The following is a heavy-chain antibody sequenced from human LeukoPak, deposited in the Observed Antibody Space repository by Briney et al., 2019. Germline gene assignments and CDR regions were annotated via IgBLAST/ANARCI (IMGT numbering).Heavy chain of an antibody. Sequence: AGSLRLSCAASGFTFSNAWMSWVRQAPGKGLEWVGRIYSKTDGGTTDYAAPVKGRFTISRDDSKNTLYLQMNSLKTEDTAVHSCTTDSSSGSYGFDHWGQGTLVTVSS. V-gene: IGHV3-15*01. CDR2: IYSKTDGGTT. CDR1: GFTFSNAW. CDR3: TTDSSSGSYGFDH. D-gene: IGHD1-26*01. J-gene: IGHJ4*02.